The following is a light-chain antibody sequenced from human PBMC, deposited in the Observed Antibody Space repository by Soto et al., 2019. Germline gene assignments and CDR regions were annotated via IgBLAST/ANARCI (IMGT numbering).Light chain of an antibody. V-gene: IGKV1-39*01. CDR3: QQSYSTPPIT. Sequence: DIHMTQSPSSLAASVGDRVTITCRASQSISGYLNWYQQKPGKAPRLLIYATSNLQSGVPSRFSGSGSGTDFTLTISSLQPEDFATYYCQQSYSTPPITFGQGTRLETK. J-gene: IGKJ5*01. CDR1: QSISGY. CDR2: ATS.